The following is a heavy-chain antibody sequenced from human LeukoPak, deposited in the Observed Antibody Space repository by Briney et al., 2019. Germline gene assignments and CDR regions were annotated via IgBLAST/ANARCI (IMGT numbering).Heavy chain of an antibody. J-gene: IGHJ4*02. D-gene: IGHD6-19*01. CDR3: AKDPGLFSRGWDGDF. V-gene: IGHV3-23*01. CDR1: GFTFSNYA. Sequence: PGGSLRLSCAVSGFTFSNYAISWVRQAPGKGLDWVSTIGGSGAKTFYADSVKGRFTISRDNSQNTVHLQMNALGAEDTAVYYCAKDPGLFSRGWDGDFWGQGTQVTVS. CDR2: IGGSGAKT.